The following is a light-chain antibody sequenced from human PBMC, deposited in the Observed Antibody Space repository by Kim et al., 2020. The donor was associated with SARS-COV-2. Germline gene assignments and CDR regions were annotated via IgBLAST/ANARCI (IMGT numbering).Light chain of an antibody. J-gene: IGKJ1*01. V-gene: IGKV1-16*01. CDR3: KQYHSYPPP. CDR2: DAA. CDR1: QGIGNY. Sequence: AAVGDRAPLTCRASQGIGNYVDWFQHKPGKAPKSLIYDAASLQSVVPYRSSGSGSGKDFTLTISGLQPEDFAPYSCKQYHSYPPPFAQGTKVDIK.